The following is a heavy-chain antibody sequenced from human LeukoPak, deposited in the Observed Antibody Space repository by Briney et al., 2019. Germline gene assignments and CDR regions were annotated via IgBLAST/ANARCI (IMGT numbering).Heavy chain of an antibody. Sequence: SETLSLTCTVSGGSISSGSYYWSWIRQPAGTGLEWIGRIYTSGSTNYNPSLKSRVTISVDTSKNQFSLKLSSVTAADTAVYYCARGTTIFGVAPPVVWGKGTTVTVSS. J-gene: IGHJ6*04. CDR3: ARGTTIFGVAPPVV. V-gene: IGHV4-61*02. D-gene: IGHD3-3*01. CDR1: GGSISSGSYY. CDR2: IYTSGST.